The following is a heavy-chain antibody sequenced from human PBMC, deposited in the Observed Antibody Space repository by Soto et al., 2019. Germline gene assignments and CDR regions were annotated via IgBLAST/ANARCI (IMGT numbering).Heavy chain of an antibody. V-gene: IGHV4-4*07. CDR3: ARARGGYCSSTSCPYYYYGMDV. CDR1: GGSISSYY. D-gene: IGHD2-2*01. J-gene: IGHJ6*02. Sequence: PSETLSLTCTVSGGSISSYYWSWIRQPAGKGLEWIGRTYTSGSTNYNPSLKSRVTMSVDTSKNQFSLKLSSVTAADTAVYYCARARGGYCSSTSCPYYYYGMDVWGQGTTVTVSS. CDR2: TYTSGST.